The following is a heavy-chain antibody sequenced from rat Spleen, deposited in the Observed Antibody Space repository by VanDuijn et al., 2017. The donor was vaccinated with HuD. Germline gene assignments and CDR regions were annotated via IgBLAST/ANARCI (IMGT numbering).Heavy chain of an antibody. D-gene: IGHD1-6*01. V-gene: IGHV5-31*01. CDR1: GFTFNNYW. CDR2: ITYEGSST. Sequence: VQLVESGGGLVQPGRSLKLSCVASGFTFNNYWMTWIRQAPGKGLEWVASITYEGSSTYYGDSVKGRFTISRDNAKSTLYLQMNILRSEDTATYYCTRAMYTTDYYFAKGYYVMDAWGQGASVTVSS. CDR3: TRAMYTTDYYFAKGYYVMDA. J-gene: IGHJ4*01.